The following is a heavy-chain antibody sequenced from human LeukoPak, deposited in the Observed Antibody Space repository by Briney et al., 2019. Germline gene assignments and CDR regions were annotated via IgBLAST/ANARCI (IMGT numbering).Heavy chain of an antibody. CDR1: GFTFSSYW. Sequence: GSLRLSCAASGFTFSSYWMSWVRQAPGKGLEWVANIKQDGSEKYYVDSVKGRFTISRDNAKNSLYLQMNSLRAEDTAVYYCARDRGVVDLYYYYGMDVWGQGTTVTVSS. D-gene: IGHD3-22*01. V-gene: IGHV3-7*01. CDR3: ARDRGVVDLYYYYGMDV. J-gene: IGHJ6*02. CDR2: IKQDGSEK.